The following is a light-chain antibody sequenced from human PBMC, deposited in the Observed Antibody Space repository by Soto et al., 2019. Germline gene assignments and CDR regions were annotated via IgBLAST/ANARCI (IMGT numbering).Light chain of an antibody. V-gene: IGKV3-15*01. Sequence: EGMMTQSPDTLSVSPGERATLSCRTSQNIGTYLAWYQQKPGQAPRLLIYGASTRATGIPARFSGSGSGTEFTLTITSMQSDDFAVYYRQHPSSWRFGGGPKVDIK. CDR3: QHPSSWR. CDR2: GAS. CDR1: QNIGTY. J-gene: IGKJ4*01.